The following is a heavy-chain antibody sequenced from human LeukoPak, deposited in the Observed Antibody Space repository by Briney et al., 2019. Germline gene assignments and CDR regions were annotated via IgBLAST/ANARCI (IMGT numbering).Heavy chain of an antibody. V-gene: IGHV3-23*01. J-gene: IGHJ6*02. CDR1: GFTFSSYA. CDR3: AKTRSNYYYGMEV. Sequence: PGRSLRLSCAASGFTFSSYAMSWVRQAPGKGLECVSEISGSGGSTYYADSVSGRFTISRDNSKNTLYLQMNSLRAEDTAVYYCAKTRSNYYYGMEVWGQGTTVTVSS. CDR2: ISGSGGST.